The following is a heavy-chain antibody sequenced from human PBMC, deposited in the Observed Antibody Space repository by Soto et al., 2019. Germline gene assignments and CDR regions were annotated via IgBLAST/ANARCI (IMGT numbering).Heavy chain of an antibody. V-gene: IGHV1-8*01. D-gene: IGHD2-15*01. Sequence: QVQLVQSGAEVKKPGASVKFSCKASGYTFPSYDINWVRQATGQGLEWMGWMNPYSGNTGYAQKFQGRLTMTRNTSISTAYMELNSLRSEDTAVYNCARFAHDAAFWCQGTLVTVSS. CDR1: GYTFPSYD. CDR3: ARFAHDAAF. CDR2: MNPYSGNT. J-gene: IGHJ4*02.